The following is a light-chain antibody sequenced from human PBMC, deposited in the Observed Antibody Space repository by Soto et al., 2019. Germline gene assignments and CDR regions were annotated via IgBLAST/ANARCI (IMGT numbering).Light chain of an antibody. CDR1: RSNIGTNP. J-gene: IGLJ1*01. CDR2: NDQ. CDR3: GTWDSSLNGYV. Sequence: QLVLTQPPSASGTPGQRITISCSGDRSNIGTNPVAWYQQLPGTAPKLLINNDQHRPSGVPDRFSGSRSGASASLAISGLQAEDEADYFCGTWDSSLNGYVFGTGTKLTVL. V-gene: IGLV1-44*01.